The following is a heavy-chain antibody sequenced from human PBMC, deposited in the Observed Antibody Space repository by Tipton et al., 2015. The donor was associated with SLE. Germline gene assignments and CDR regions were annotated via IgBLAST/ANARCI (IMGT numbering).Heavy chain of an antibody. Sequence: TLSLTCTVSGDSITSITRTNWWSWVRQPPGKGLEWIGEIYHSGSTNYKPSLKSRVTISVDTSKNQFSLKLTSVTAADTAVYYCARVRGVTAAGKTNWYFDLWGRGTLVTVSS. V-gene: IGHV4-4*02. J-gene: IGHJ2*01. CDR1: GDSITSITRTNW. D-gene: IGHD6-13*01. CDR3: ARVRGVTAAGKTNWYFDL. CDR2: IYHSGST.